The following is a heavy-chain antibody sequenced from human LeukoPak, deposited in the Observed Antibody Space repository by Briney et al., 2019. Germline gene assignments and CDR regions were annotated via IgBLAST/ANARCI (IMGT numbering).Heavy chain of an antibody. D-gene: IGHD2-8*01. CDR2: IYWNDDQ. CDR3: AHENNASLYGMDV. Sequence: SGPTLVNPRQTLTLTCTFHGFSLSSSGVAVGWICQPPGGALEWLAHIYWNDDQRYSPSLENRLTITKDTSQTQVVLTMTNMDPVDTATYYCAHENNASLYGMDVWGQGTTVTVSS. CDR1: GFSLSSSGVA. J-gene: IGHJ6*02. V-gene: IGHV2-5*01.